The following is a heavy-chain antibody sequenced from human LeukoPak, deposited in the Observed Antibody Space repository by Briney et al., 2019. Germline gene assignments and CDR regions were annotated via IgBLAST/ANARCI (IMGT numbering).Heavy chain of an antibody. CDR3: ARLRNYYGSGSWGFMDV. Sequence: PPGGSLRLSCAASGFTFSTYEMNWVRQAPGKGLEWVSYINNNGRTIHYADSVKGRFTISRDNAKNSLNLQMNSLRAEDTAVYYCARLRNYYGSGSWGFMDVWGKGTTVTISS. CDR1: GFTFSTYE. CDR2: INNNGRTI. J-gene: IGHJ6*03. V-gene: IGHV3-48*03. D-gene: IGHD3-10*01.